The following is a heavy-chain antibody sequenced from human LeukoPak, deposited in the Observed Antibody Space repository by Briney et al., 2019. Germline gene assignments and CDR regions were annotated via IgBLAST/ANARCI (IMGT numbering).Heavy chain of an antibody. Sequence: PGGSLRLSCAASGFTISSYWMHWVRQAPGKGLVWVSRINSDGSSTSYADSVRGRFSISRDNAKNTLYLQMNSLRAEDTAVYHCARGLSGYASSLGYWGQGTLVTVSA. CDR3: ARGLSGYASSLGY. CDR2: INSDGSST. D-gene: IGHD6-6*01. J-gene: IGHJ4*02. V-gene: IGHV3-74*01. CDR1: GFTISSYW.